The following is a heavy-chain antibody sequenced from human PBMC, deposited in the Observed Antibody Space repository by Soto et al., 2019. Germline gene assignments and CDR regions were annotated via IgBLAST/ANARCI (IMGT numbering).Heavy chain of an antibody. V-gene: IGHV3-23*01. Sequence: EVQLLESGGGLIQPGGSLRLSCAASGFTFSSYAMRWVRQAPGRRLEWVSTIRGGIDTSYHAGSVEGRFSISRDDSKNTLYLQMNNLRAEDTALYYCAKATLGTCTSVPCYYLASWGQGTPVTVSS. J-gene: IGHJ4*02. CDR3: AKATLGTCTSVPCYYLAS. CDR1: GFTFSSYA. D-gene: IGHD2-8*02. CDR2: IRGGIDTS.